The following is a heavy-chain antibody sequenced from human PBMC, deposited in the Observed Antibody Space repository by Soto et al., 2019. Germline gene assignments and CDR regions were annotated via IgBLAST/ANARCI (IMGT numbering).Heavy chain of an antibody. Sequence: PSETLSLTCTVSGDSISGHYWNWIRQPPGKGLEWIGYIYYSGSTNYNVSLQNRVTISVDTSKNQFSLKLISVTATDTAVYYCARGRGWSVFDYWGQGTLVTVSS. CDR3: ARGRGWSVFDY. J-gene: IGHJ4*02. CDR1: GDSISGHY. D-gene: IGHD6-19*01. CDR2: IYYSGST. V-gene: IGHV4-59*11.